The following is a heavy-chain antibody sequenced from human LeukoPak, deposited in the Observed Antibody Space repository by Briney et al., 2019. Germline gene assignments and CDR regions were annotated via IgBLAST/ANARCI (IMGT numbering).Heavy chain of an antibody. D-gene: IGHD2-15*01. CDR3: AKDGTPTPYPFDY. Sequence: GGSLRLSCAASGFTFSSYWMNWARQAPGKGLEWVASINHNGNVNYYVDSVKGRFTISRDNAKNSLYLQMNSLRAEDTAVYYCAKDGTPTPYPFDYWGQGTLVTVSS. J-gene: IGHJ4*02. CDR2: INHNGNVN. CDR1: GFTFSSYW. V-gene: IGHV3-7*03.